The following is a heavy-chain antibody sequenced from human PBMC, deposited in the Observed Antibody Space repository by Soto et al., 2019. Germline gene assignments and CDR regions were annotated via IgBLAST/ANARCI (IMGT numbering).Heavy chain of an antibody. V-gene: IGHV1-18*04. Sequence: QVQLVQSGAEVKKPGASVRVSCKASGYTFTNYGISWMRQAPGQGLEWMGWISTYNGNTNYAPKFQGRVTMTRDTSTSTAYMDLRSLRSDDTAVYFCARVHSITGAGLGYWGQGTLVTVSS. J-gene: IGHJ4*02. CDR1: GYTFTNYG. CDR3: ARVHSITGAGLGY. D-gene: IGHD6-19*01. CDR2: ISTYNGNT.